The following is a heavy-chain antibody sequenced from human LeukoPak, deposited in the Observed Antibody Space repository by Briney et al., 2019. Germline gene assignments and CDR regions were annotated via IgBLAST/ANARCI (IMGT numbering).Heavy chain of an antibody. CDR1: GGSISSYY. CDR3: ARGPFSSSSEAAFDY. J-gene: IGHJ4*02. Sequence: SETLSLTCTVSGGSISSYYWSWIRQPPGKGLAWIGYIYYSGSTNYNPSLKSRVTISVDTSKNQFSLKLSSVTAADTAVYYCARGPFSSSSEAAFDYWGQGTLVTVSS. CDR2: IYYSGST. V-gene: IGHV4-59*01. D-gene: IGHD6-6*01.